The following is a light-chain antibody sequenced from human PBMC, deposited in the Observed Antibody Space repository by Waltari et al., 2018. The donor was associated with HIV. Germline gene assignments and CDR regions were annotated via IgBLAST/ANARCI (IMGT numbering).Light chain of an antibody. CDR3: CSCPRSGIRYV. CDR1: SSNVGSDDL. V-gene: IGLV2-23*02. CDR2: EVT. J-gene: IGLJ1*01. Sequence: QSALTQPASVSGSPGQSITISCTGTSSNVGSDDLVSWYQQHPGEAPKLIIYEVTKRPSGFSNRFSGSNSGNTASLTISGLQSEDEADYYCCSCPRSGIRYVFGTGTKVTVL.